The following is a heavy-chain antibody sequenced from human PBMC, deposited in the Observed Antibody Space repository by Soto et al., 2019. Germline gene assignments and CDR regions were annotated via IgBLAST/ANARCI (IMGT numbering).Heavy chain of an antibody. D-gene: IGHD3-3*01. J-gene: IGHJ4*02. CDR1: GYTFTRHY. Sequence: QVQLVQSGAEVKKPGASVKVSCKASGYTFTRHYMHWVRQAPGQGLEWMGIINPSSGTISHAQKFQGRVTMTRDTSTSSVYMELSSLKSEDTAVYYCTSGLERYYFDYWGQGTLVTVSS. CDR3: TSGLERYYFDY. V-gene: IGHV1-46*03. CDR2: INPSSGTI.